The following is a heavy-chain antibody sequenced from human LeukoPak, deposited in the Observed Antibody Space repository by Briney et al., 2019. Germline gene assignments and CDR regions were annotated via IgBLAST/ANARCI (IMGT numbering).Heavy chain of an antibody. CDR1: GYTFTGYY. Sequence: ASVKVSCKASGYTFTGYYMHWVRQAPGQGLEWMGWINPNSGGTNYAQKFQGWVTMTRDTSISTAYMELSRLRSDDTAVYYCARDRPIVVVPAAEVLYYGMDVWGQGTTVTVSS. J-gene: IGHJ6*02. CDR2: INPNSGGT. CDR3: ARDRPIVVVPAAEVLYYGMDV. D-gene: IGHD2-2*01. V-gene: IGHV1-2*04.